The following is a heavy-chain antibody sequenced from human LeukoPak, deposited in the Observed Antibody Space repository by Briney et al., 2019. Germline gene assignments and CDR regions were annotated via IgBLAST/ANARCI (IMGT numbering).Heavy chain of an antibody. V-gene: IGHV3-48*03. D-gene: IGHD3-10*01. CDR3: ARDTLVRGLDCFDY. Sequence: GGSLRLSCAASGFTFSSYEMNWVCQAPGKGLEWVSYIATSGATTYYADSVKGRFTISRDNAKNSLYLQMNSLRAEDTALYYCARDTLVRGLDCFDYWGQGTLVTVSS. CDR1: GFTFSSYE. CDR2: IATSGATT. J-gene: IGHJ4*02.